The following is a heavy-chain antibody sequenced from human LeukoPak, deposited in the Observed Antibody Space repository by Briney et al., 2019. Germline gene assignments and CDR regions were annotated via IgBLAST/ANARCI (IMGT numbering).Heavy chain of an antibody. V-gene: IGHV1-2*02. CDR2: INPKSGGT. CDR1: GYTFTNYG. J-gene: IGHJ4*02. Sequence: GASVKVSCKASGYTFTNYGISWVRQAPGQGLEWMGWINPKSGGTNYAQKFQGRVTMTRDTSISTAYMELSRLRSDDTAVYFCARVIGFGELSLGHWGQGTLVTVSS. CDR3: ARVIGFGELSLGH. D-gene: IGHD3-10*01.